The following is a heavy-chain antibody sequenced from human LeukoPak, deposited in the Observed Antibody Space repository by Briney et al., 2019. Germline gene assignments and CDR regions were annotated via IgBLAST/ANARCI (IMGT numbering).Heavy chain of an antibody. Sequence: ASVKVSCKASGYTFSGYYIHWVRQAPGQGLEWMGWINPNSGGTNYAQKFQGRVTMTRDTSISTAYMELSRLRSDDTAVYYCARVKYDYVWGSYRPGLFDYWGQGTLVTVSS. V-gene: IGHV1-2*02. CDR3: ARVKYDYVWGSYRPGLFDY. D-gene: IGHD3-16*02. CDR1: GYTFSGYY. J-gene: IGHJ4*02. CDR2: INPNSGGT.